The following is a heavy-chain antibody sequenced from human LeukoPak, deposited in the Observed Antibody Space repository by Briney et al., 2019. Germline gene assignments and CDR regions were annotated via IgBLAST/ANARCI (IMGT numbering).Heavy chain of an antibody. CDR1: GFTLVPYT. CDR2: IGSLGTDI. D-gene: IGHD3-16*01. CDR3: ARDLMLRLGELDL. J-gene: IGHJ5*02. Sequence: PGGPLRLSCAASGFTLVPYTMNWVRQVPGKGLEWVSSIGSLGTDIYYTDSVKGRFTVSRDNAQNSLYLQMNSLRAEDTALYYCARDLMLRLGELDLWGQGTLVTVSS. V-gene: IGHV3-21*01.